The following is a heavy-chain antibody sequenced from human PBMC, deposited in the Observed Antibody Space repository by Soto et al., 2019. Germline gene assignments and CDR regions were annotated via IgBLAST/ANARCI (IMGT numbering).Heavy chain of an antibody. D-gene: IGHD2-2*01. Sequence: QVQLVESGGGVVQPGRSLRLSCAASGFTFGGYAMHWVRQAPGKGLEWVAVISYDGSNRYYADSVKGRLTISRDNSKNTLYLQMNSLRAEDTAVYSCARESRYCTTNSCSSQHDFDIWGQGTMVTVSS. CDR2: ISYDGSNR. CDR1: GFTFGGYA. V-gene: IGHV3-30-3*01. CDR3: ARESRYCTTNSCSSQHDFDI. J-gene: IGHJ3*02.